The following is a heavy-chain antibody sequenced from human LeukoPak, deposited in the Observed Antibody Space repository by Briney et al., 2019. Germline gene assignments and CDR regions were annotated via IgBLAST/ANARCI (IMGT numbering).Heavy chain of an antibody. Sequence: GGSLRLSCAASGFTFSSYAMSWVRQAPGKGLGWVSAISGSGGSTYYADSVKGRFTISRDNSKNTLYLQMNSLRAEDTAVYYCARDPRGKVGATVGLWGQGTLVTVSS. CDR3: ARDPRGKVGATVGL. D-gene: IGHD1-26*01. V-gene: IGHV3-23*01. J-gene: IGHJ4*02. CDR2: ISGSGGST. CDR1: GFTFSSYA.